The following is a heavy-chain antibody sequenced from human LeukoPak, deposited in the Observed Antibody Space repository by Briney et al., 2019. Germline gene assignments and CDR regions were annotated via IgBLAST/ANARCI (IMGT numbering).Heavy chain of an antibody. CDR3: AKDSSRVRGYFDY. Sequence: PGGSLRLSCAASGFTFSSYAMSWVRQAPGKGLEWVSAISGSGGSTYYADSVKGRFTISRDNSKNTLYLQMNSLRAEDTAAYYCAKDSSRVRGYFDYWGQGTLVTVSS. D-gene: IGHD4-11*01. CDR2: ISGSGGST. J-gene: IGHJ4*02. V-gene: IGHV3-23*01. CDR1: GFTFSSYA.